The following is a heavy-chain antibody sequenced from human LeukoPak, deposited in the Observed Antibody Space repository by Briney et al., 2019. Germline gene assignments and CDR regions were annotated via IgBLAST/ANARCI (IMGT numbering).Heavy chain of an antibody. CDR1: GGTFSSYA. J-gene: IGHJ3*02. CDR3: ARDREWPEDAFDI. CDR2: IIPIFGTA. D-gene: IGHD2-8*01. V-gene: IGHV1-69*05. Sequence: ASVKVSCKASGGTFSSYAISWVRQAPGQGLEWMGGIIPIFGTANYAQKFQRRVTITTDESTSTAYMELSSLRSEDTAVYYCARDREWPEDAFDIWGQGTMVTVSS.